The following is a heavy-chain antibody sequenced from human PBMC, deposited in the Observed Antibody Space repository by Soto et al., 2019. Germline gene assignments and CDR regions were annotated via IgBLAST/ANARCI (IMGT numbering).Heavy chain of an antibody. J-gene: IGHJ3*02. CDR1: GYTITSNC. CDR2: ISAYNGNT. Sequence: GTSVKVSCKASGYTITSNCLSWVRHAPGQGLEWMGWISAYNGNTNYAQKLQGRVTMTTDTSTSTAYMELRSLRSDDTAVYYCARGSSTSPNDAFDIWGQGTMVTVSS. V-gene: IGHV1-18*01. D-gene: IGHD2-2*01. CDR3: ARGSSTSPNDAFDI.